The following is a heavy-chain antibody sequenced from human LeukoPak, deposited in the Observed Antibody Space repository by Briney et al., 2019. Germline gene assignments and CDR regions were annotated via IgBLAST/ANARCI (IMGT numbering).Heavy chain of an antibody. J-gene: IGHJ4*02. Sequence: GESLQISCKGSGYSFTSYWIVWVRQMPGKGLEWLGIIYPGDSDTTCSPSFQGQVTISADKSISTAYLQWRSLKASDTAMYHCARVGDGYFDYWGQGTLVTVSS. V-gene: IGHV5-51*01. CDR3: ARVGDGYFDY. CDR1: GYSFTSYW. D-gene: IGHD3-3*01. CDR2: IYPGDSDT.